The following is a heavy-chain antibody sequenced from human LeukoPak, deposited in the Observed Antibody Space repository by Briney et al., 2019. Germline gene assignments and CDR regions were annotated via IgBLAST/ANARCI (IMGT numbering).Heavy chain of an antibody. CDR2: IYPADSDT. J-gene: IGHJ6*02. V-gene: IGHV5-51*01. Sequence: GESLQISCKGSGYIFIDYWIGWGRQMPGQGLEWMGVIYPADSDTRYNPSFQGQVSISADKSTTTAYLQCSSLKASDTAMYYCARHFSLTGYYLNYYYFGKDVWGQGTTVTVSS. CDR1: GYIFIDYW. CDR3: ARHFSLTGYYLNYYYFGKDV. D-gene: IGHD3-9*01.